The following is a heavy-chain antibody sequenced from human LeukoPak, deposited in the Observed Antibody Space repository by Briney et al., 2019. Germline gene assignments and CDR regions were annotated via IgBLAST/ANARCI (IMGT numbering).Heavy chain of an antibody. CDR1: GFTFSSYW. D-gene: IGHD3-22*01. CDR3: ARDESSGFIAPQYYYYGMDV. J-gene: IGHJ6*02. CDR2: INQDGSEK. Sequence: PGGTLRLSCAASGFTFSSYWMSWVRQAPGKGLEGVANINQDGSEKHYVDTVKGRFTITRGNAKNSLYLQMNSLRAEDTAVYYCARDESSGFIAPQYYYYGMDVWGQGTTVTVSS. V-gene: IGHV3-7*01.